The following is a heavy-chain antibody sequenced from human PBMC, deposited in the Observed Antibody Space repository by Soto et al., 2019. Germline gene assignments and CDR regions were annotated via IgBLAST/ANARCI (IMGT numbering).Heavy chain of an antibody. Sequence: SETLSLTCTVSGGSISSYYWTWIRQPPGKGLEWIGYIYNSGTTDYNPSLKSRVTISIDTSKNQFSLKVNSVTAADTAVYYCARAPRLYYFDYWGQGTLVTVSS. CDR1: GGSISSYY. J-gene: IGHJ4*02. V-gene: IGHV4-59*01. D-gene: IGHD3-22*01. CDR3: ARAPRLYYFDY. CDR2: IYNSGTT.